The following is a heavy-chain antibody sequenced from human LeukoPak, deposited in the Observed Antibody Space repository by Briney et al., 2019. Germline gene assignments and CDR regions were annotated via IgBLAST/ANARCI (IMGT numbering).Heavy chain of an antibody. Sequence: PGGSLRLSCATSGFNFNSYGMHWVRQAPGKGLEWVAFIRFDGSNTYYADSVKGRFTISRDNSKNTLSLQMNSLRTEDTALYYCARDFGVVNTFGYWGQGTLVTVSS. D-gene: IGHD3-3*01. V-gene: IGHV3-30*02. J-gene: IGHJ4*02. CDR3: ARDFGVVNTFGY. CDR2: IRFDGSNT. CDR1: GFNFNSYG.